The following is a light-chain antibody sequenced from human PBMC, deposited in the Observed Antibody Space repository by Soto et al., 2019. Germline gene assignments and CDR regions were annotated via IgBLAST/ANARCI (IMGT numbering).Light chain of an antibody. Sequence: DIQMTQSPSTLSGSVGDRVTITCRASQTISSWLAWYQQKPGKAPKLLIYKASTLKSGVPSRFSGSGSGTDFTLTITSLQTDDFGTYYCQQYDVHPKTFGQGTKVDIK. V-gene: IGKV1-5*03. J-gene: IGKJ1*01. CDR3: QQYDVHPKT. CDR1: QTISSW. CDR2: KAS.